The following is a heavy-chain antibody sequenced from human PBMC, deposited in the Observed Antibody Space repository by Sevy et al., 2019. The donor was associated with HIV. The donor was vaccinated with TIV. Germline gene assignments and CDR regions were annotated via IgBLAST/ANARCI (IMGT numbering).Heavy chain of an antibody. CDR1: GFTFSSYA. Sequence: GESLKISCAASGFTFSSYAMHWVRQAPGKGLGWVAVISYDGSNKYYADSVKGRFTISRDNSKNTLYLQMNSLRAEDTAVYYCARGRDAFDIWGQGTMVTVS. J-gene: IGHJ3*02. V-gene: IGHV3-30-3*01. CDR3: ARGRDAFDI. CDR2: ISYDGSNK.